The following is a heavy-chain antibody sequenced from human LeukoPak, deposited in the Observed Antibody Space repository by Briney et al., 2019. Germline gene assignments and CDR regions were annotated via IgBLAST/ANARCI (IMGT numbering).Heavy chain of an antibody. D-gene: IGHD1-1*01. CDR1: GYTFTSYG. CDR2: ISAYNGNT. V-gene: IGHV1-18*01. Sequence: ASVKVSCKASGYTFTSYGISWVRQAPGQGLEWMGWISAYNGNTNYAQKLQGRVTMTTDTSTSTAYMELRSLRSDDTAVYYCARSWGTTGPDPRGGVDYWGQGTLVTVSS. CDR3: ARSWGTTGPDPRGGVDY. J-gene: IGHJ4*02.